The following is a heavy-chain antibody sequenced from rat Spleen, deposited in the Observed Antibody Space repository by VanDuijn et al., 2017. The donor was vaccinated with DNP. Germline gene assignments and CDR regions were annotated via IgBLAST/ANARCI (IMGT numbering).Heavy chain of an antibody. CDR1: GFSLTNYH. V-gene: IGHV2-65*01. CDR2: IRSDGST. Sequence: QVQLKESGPGLVQPSQTLSLTCTVSGFSLTNYHVDWVRQTPGKGLEWMGVIRSDGSTEYNSEFKSRLSISRVTSKNQVFLKMNSLKTEDTGVYYCARDVGGPIWFAYWGRGTLVTVSS. CDR3: ARDVGGPIWFAY. D-gene: IGHD4-3*01. J-gene: IGHJ3*01.